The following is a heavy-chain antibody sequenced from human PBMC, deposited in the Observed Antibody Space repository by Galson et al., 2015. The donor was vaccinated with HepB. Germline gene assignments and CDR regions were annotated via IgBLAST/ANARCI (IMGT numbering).Heavy chain of an antibody. D-gene: IGHD1-26*01. CDR1: GFTFSDYY. CDR2: ISKSSSYT. Sequence: SLRLSCAASGFTFSDYYMSWIRQAPGRGLEWISYISKSSSYTNYADSVKGRFTISRDNAKNSLSLQMNSLRAEDTAVYYCAREGPRGTYYIDYWGQGTLVTVSS. V-gene: IGHV3-11*06. J-gene: IGHJ4*02. CDR3: AREGPRGTYYIDY.